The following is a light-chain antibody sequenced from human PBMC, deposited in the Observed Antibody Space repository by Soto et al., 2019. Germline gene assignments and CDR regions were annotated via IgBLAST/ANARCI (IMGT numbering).Light chain of an antibody. J-gene: IGLJ2*01. CDR1: SSDVGGYNY. V-gene: IGLV2-14*03. CDR2: DVN. Sequence: QSALTQPASVSGSPGQSISISCTGSSSDVGGYNYVSWYQHHPGKAPKLMIYDVNNRPSGVSNRFSGSRSGNTASLTISGLQAEDEADYYCSSYTRSSPVVFGGGTKLTVL. CDR3: SSYTRSSPVV.